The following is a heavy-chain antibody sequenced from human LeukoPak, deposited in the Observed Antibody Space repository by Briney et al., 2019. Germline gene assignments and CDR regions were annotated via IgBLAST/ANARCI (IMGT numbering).Heavy chain of an antibody. CDR3: AKDPHPGIAVAGTLDY. V-gene: IGHV3-30*02. D-gene: IGHD6-19*01. CDR2: IRYDGSNK. CDR1: GFTFSSYG. J-gene: IGHJ4*02. Sequence: GGSLRLSCAASGFTFSSYGMHWVRQAPGKGLEWVAFIRYDGSNKYYADSVKGRFTISRDNSKNTLYLQMNSLGAEDTAVYYCAKDPHPGIAVAGTLDYWGQGTLVTVSS.